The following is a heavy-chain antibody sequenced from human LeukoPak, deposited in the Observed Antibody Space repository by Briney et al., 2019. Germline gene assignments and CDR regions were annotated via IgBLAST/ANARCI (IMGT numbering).Heavy chain of an antibody. V-gene: IGHV4-59*12. D-gene: IGHD6-6*01. CDR2: IYYSGST. Sequence: SETLSLTCTVSGGSISSYYWSWIRQPPGKGLEWIGYIYYSGSTNYNPSLKSRVTISQDTSKNQVSLKLSSVTAADTAVYYCARDPRYSSSAHVFDIWGQGTMVTVSS. J-gene: IGHJ3*02. CDR3: ARDPRYSSSAHVFDI. CDR1: GGSISSYY.